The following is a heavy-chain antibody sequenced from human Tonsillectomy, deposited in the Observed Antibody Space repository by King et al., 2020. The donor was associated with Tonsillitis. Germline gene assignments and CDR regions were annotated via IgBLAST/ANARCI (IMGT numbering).Heavy chain of an antibody. Sequence: VQLVESGTEVKKRGSSVKVSCKASGGTFSSYGISWVRQAPGQGLEWMGRIIPIFDTANYAQKFQGRVTITADESTSTAYMELSSLRSEDAAVYYCARATVATPSFAYYYYGMDVWGQGTTVTVSS. CDR3: ARATVATPSFAYYYYGMDV. J-gene: IGHJ6*02. CDR1: GGTFSSYG. D-gene: IGHD4-23*01. V-gene: IGHV1-69*18. CDR2: IIPIFDTA.